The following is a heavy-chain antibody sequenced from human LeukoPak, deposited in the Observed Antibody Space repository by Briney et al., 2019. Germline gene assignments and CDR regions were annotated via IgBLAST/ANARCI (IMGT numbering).Heavy chain of an antibody. V-gene: IGHV1-18*01. CDR2: ISAYNGNT. Sequence: ASVKVSCKASGGTFSSYAISWVRQAPGQGLEWMEWISAYNGNTNYAQKLQGRVTMTTDTSTSTAYMELRSLRSDDTAVYYCARDSYSTSYHWFDPWGQGTLVTVSS. CDR3: ARDSYSTSYHWFDP. J-gene: IGHJ5*02. CDR1: GGTFSSYA. D-gene: IGHD2-2*01.